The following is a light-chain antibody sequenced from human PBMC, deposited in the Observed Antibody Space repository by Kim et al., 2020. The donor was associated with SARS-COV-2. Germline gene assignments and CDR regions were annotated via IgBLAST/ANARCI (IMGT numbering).Light chain of an antibody. V-gene: IGLV6-57*03. J-gene: IGLJ2*01. CDR1: SGSSASNY. Sequence: GKTVTISCTHSSGSSASNYVQWYQQRPGSAPTTVIYEDNQRPSGVPDRFSGSIDSSSNSASLTISGLKTEDEADYYCQSYDSSIVVFGGGTQLTVL. CDR2: EDN. CDR3: QSYDSSIVV.